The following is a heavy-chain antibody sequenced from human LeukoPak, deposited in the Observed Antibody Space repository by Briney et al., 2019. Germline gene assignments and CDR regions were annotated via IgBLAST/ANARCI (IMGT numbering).Heavy chain of an antibody. CDR1: GYTFTGYY. CDR3: ARDMWDYYDSSGYHQGEAFDI. V-gene: IGHV1-2*02. J-gene: IGHJ3*02. D-gene: IGHD3-22*01. CDR2: INPNSGGT. Sequence: GASVKVSCKASGYTFTGYYMHWVRQAPGQGLEWMGWINPNSGGTNYAQKFQGRVTMTRDTSISTAYMELSRLRSDDTAVYYCARDMWDYYDSSGYHQGEAFDIWGQGTMVTVSS.